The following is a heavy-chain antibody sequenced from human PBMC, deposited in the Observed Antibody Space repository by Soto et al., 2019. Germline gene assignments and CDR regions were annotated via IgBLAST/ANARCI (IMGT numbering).Heavy chain of an antibody. Sequence: SETLSLTCTVSGGSISSYYWGWIRQPPGKGLEWIGSIYYSGSTYYNLSLKSRVTISVDTSKNQFSLKLSSVTAADTAVYYCARGPYYGSGSYYKVGMDVWGQGTTVTVSS. CDR1: GGSISSYY. CDR3: ARGPYYGSGSYYKVGMDV. CDR2: IYYSGST. V-gene: IGHV4-39*01. D-gene: IGHD3-10*01. J-gene: IGHJ6*02.